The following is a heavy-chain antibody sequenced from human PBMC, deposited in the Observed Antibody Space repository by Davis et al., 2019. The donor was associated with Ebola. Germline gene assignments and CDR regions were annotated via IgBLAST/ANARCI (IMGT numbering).Heavy chain of an antibody. J-gene: IGHJ4*02. Sequence: GESLKISCAASGFTFSSYSMNWVRQAPGKGLEWVSYISSSSSTIYYADSVKGRFTISRDNSKNTVYLQMNSLRADDTAVYYCAKADSSSWWGYFDYWGQGTLVTVSS. V-gene: IGHV3-48*01. CDR3: AKADSSSWWGYFDY. CDR2: ISSSSSTI. CDR1: GFTFSSYS. D-gene: IGHD6-13*01.